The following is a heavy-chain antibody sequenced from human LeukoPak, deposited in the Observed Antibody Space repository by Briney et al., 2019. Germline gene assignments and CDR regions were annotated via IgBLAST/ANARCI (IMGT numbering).Heavy chain of an antibody. V-gene: IGHV1-2*02. CDR2: INPNSGGT. Sequence: ASVKVSCKASGYTFTSYYMHWVRQAPGQGLEWMGWINPNSGGTNYAQKFQGRVTMTRDTSISTAYMELSRLRSDDTAVYYCARDSRYSSGWYYFDYWGQGTLVTVSS. CDR3: ARDSRYSSGWYYFDY. D-gene: IGHD6-19*01. CDR1: GYTFTSYY. J-gene: IGHJ4*02.